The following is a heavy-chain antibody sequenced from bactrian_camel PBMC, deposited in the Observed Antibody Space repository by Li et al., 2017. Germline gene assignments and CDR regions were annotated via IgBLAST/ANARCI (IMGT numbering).Heavy chain of an antibody. CDR1: GYRTTR. D-gene: IGHD1*01. J-gene: IGHJ4*01. CDR2: IFGDGTT. V-gene: IGHV3S53*01. Sequence: HVQLVESGGGSVQAGGSLRLSCAASGYRTTRMGWFRQAPGKEREWLSVIFGDGTTSHSDTVKGRFTISQDRTKDTVYLQMNNLEPGDTAVYYCAATGQMLSVAGCRTQGTQVTVS.